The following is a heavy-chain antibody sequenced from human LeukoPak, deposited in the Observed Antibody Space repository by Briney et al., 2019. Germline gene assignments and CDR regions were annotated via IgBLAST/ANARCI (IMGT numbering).Heavy chain of an antibody. CDR1: GGSISSYY. J-gene: IGHJ5*02. Sequence: SETLSLTCTVSGGSISSYYWSWIRQPPGKGLEWIGYIYYSGSTNYNPSLKSRVTISVDTSKNQFSLKLSSVSAADTAVYYCARVRGPGGFDPWGQGTLVTVSS. CDR3: ARVRGPGGFDP. V-gene: IGHV4-59*01. CDR2: IYYSGST. D-gene: IGHD3-10*01.